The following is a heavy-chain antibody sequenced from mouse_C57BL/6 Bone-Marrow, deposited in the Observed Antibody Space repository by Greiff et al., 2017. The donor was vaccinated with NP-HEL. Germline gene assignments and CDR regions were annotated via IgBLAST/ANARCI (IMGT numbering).Heavy chain of an antibody. V-gene: IGHV1-52*01. D-gene: IGHD1-1*01. Sequence: VQLQQPGAELVRPGSSVKLSCKASGYTFTSYWMHWVKQRPIQGLEWIGNIDPSDSETHYNQKFKDKATFTVDKSSSTAYMQLSSLTSEDSAVYYCARGHYYGSSPFAYWGQGTLVTVSA. CDR2: IDPSDSET. CDR1: GYTFTSYW. J-gene: IGHJ3*01. CDR3: ARGHYYGSSPFAY.